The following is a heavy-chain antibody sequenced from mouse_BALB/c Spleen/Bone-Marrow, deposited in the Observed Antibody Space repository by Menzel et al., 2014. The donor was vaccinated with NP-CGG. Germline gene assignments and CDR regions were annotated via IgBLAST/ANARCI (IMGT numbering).Heavy chain of an antibody. D-gene: IGHD1-1*02. Sequence: VQRVESGAELVMPGASVNMSCKASGYTFTDYWMHWVKQRPGQGLEWIGAIDTSDSYTTYNQKFKGKATLTVDESSNTAYMQLSSLTSEDSAVYYCARNYYYFDYWGQGTTLTVSS. CDR1: GYTFTDYW. V-gene: IGHV1-69*01. CDR2: IDTSDSYT. J-gene: IGHJ2*01. CDR3: ARNYYYFDY.